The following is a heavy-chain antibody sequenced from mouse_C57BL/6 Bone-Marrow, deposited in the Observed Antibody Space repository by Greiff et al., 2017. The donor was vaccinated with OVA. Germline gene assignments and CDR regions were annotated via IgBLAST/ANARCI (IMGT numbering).Heavy chain of an antibody. CDR2: ISDGGSYT. V-gene: IGHV5-4*01. Sequence: DVHLVESGGGLVKPGGSLKLSCAASGFTFSSYAMSWVRQTPEKRLEWVATISDGGSYTYYPDNVKGRFTISRDNAKNNLYLQMSHLKSEDTAMYYCARDRGTHWYFDVWGTGTTVTVSS. D-gene: IGHD3-1*01. CDR3: ARDRGTHWYFDV. CDR1: GFTFSSYA. J-gene: IGHJ1*03.